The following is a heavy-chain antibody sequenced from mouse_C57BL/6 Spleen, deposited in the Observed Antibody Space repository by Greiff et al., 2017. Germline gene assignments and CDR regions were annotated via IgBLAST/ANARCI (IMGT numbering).Heavy chain of an antibody. Sequence: QVQLQQPGAELVMPGASVKLSCKASGYTFTSYWMHWVKQRPGQGLEWIGEIDPSDSYTNYNQKFKGKSTLTVDKSSSTAYMQLSSLTSEDSAVYYCARRAFIRDYAMDDWGQGTSVTVSS. CDR3: ARRAFIRDYAMDD. D-gene: IGHD1-2*01. J-gene: IGHJ4*01. CDR2: IDPSDSYT. CDR1: GYTFTSYW. V-gene: IGHV1-69*01.